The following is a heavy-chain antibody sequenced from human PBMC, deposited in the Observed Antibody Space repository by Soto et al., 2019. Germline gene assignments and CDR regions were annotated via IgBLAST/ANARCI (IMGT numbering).Heavy chain of an antibody. J-gene: IGHJ5*02. V-gene: IGHV1-18*04. Sequence: QVQLVQSGAEVKKPGASVKVSCKASGYTFTSYGISWVRQAPGQGLEWMGWISAYNGNSNYAQKLQGRVTMTTDTSTSTAYMELRSLRSDDTAVYYCARTKFRGGGSPALGWFDPLGQGTLVTVSS. CDR3: ARTKFRGGGSPALGWFDP. CDR1: GYTFTSYG. D-gene: IGHD2-15*01. CDR2: ISAYNGNS.